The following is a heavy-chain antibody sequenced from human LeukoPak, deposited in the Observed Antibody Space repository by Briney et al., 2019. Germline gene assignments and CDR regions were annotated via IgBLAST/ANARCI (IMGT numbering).Heavy chain of an antibody. CDR2: VYYSGST. V-gene: IGHV4-39*01. D-gene: IGHD3-22*01. CDR1: GGSISSSSYY. J-gene: IGHJ5*02. Sequence: KTSETLSLTCTVSGGSISSSSYYWGWIRQPPGKGLEWIGSVYYSGSTYYNPSLKSRVTISVDTSKDQFSLKLSSVTAADTAVYYCARGYVHITMIVVVMRRGNWFDPWGQGTLVTVSS. CDR3: ARGYVHITMIVVVMRRGNWFDP.